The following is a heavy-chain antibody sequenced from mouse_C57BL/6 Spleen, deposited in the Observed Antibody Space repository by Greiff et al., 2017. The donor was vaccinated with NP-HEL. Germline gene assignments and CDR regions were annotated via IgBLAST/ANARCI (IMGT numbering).Heavy chain of an antibody. CDR1: GYTFTSYW. CDR2: IDPSDSYT. CDR3: AVNYYGSSHYAMDY. V-gene: IGHV1-59*01. D-gene: IGHD1-1*01. J-gene: IGHJ4*01. Sequence: VQLQQPGAELVRPGTSVKLSCKASGYTFTSYWMHWVKQRPGQGLEWIGVIDPSDSYTNYNQKFKGKATLTVDTSSSTAYMQLSSLTSEDSAVYYCAVNYYGSSHYAMDYWGQGTSVTVSS.